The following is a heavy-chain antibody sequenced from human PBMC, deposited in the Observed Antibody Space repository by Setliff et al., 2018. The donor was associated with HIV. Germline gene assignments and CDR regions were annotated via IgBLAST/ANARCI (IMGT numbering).Heavy chain of an antibody. CDR1: GYTLTELS. J-gene: IGHJ4*02. Sequence: ASVKVSCKVSGYTLTELSMHWVRQAPGKGLEWMGGFDPEDGETIYAQKFQGRVTVTEDTSTDTAYMELSSLRSEDTAVYYCATATIWTSSSWSHYFDYWGQGTLVTVSS. D-gene: IGHD6-13*01. V-gene: IGHV1-24*01. CDR3: ATATIWTSSSWSHYFDY. CDR2: FDPEDGET.